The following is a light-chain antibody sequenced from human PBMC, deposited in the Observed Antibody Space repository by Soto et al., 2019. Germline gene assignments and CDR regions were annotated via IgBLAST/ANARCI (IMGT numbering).Light chain of an antibody. V-gene: IGLV1-51*01. CDR1: SSNIGNNY. CDR2: DNN. J-gene: IGLJ1*01. Sequence: QSVLTQPASLSAAPGQKVTISCSGSSSNIGNNYVSWYQQVPGTAPKLLIYDNNKRPSGNPDRFSGSKSGTSATLGISGLQTGDEADYYCGTWDSSLSVHVFRTGTKVTVL. CDR3: GTWDSSLSVHV.